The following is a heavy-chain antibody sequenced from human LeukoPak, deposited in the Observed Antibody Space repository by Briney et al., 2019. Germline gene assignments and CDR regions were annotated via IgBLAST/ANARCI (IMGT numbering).Heavy chain of an antibody. CDR1: GYTFTSYY. Sequence: GASVKVSCKASGYTFTSYYMHWVRQGPGLGFEWMGWINPKSGGTSYPQNFQGRLTMTRDTSISTAYMELSRLGSDDTAVYYCVPSANYYYFDYWGQGTLVTVSS. CDR2: INPKSGGT. V-gene: IGHV1-2*02. D-gene: IGHD4/OR15-4a*01. J-gene: IGHJ4*02. CDR3: VPSANYYYFDY.